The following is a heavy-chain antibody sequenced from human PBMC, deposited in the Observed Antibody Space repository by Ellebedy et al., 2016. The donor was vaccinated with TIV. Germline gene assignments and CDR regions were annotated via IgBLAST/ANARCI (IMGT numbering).Heavy chain of an antibody. D-gene: IGHD2-2*01. J-gene: IGHJ5*02. CDR1: GGTFSSYA. CDR3: ARPADCSSTSCYGNWFNP. CDR2: IIPIFGTA. V-gene: IGHV1-69*13. Sequence: SVKVSXKASGGTFSSYAISWVRQAPGQGLEWMGGIIPIFGTANYAQKFQGRVTITADESTSTAYMELSSLRSGDTAVYYCARPADCSSTSCYGNWFNPWGQGTLVTVSS.